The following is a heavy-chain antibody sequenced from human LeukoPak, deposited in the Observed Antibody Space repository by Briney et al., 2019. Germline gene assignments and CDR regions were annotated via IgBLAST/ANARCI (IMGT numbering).Heavy chain of an antibody. V-gene: IGHV3-7*03. D-gene: IGHD3-16*01. CDR1: GFTFSRYW. CDR3: AKGGGGRLIYYYYMDV. CDR2: INQDGSNK. Sequence: GSLRLSCEASGFTFSRYWMSWVRQAPGKGLEWVANINQDGSNKYYADSVKGRFTISRDNAKNSLYLQMNSLRAEDMALYYCAKGGGGRLIYYYYMDVWGKGTTVTVSS. J-gene: IGHJ6*03.